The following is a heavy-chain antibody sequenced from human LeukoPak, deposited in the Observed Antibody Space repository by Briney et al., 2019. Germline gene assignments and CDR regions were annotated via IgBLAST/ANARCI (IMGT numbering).Heavy chain of an antibody. Sequence: GGSLRLSCAASGFTFSTYAMHWVRQAPGKGLEWVAVISYDGSNKYYADSVKGRFTISRDNSKNTVYLQMNSLRDEDTAVYYCARGWLGELSDKEYFQHWGQGTLVIVSS. CDR3: ARGWLGELSDKEYFQH. D-gene: IGHD3-10*01. CDR2: ISYDGSNK. CDR1: GFTFSTYA. J-gene: IGHJ1*01. V-gene: IGHV3-30-3*01.